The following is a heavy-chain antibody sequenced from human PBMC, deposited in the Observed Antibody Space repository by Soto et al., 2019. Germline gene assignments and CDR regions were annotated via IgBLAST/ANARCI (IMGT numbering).Heavy chain of an antibody. Sequence: PGGSLRLSCAASGFTFSSYAMSWVRQAPGKGLEWVSGFRAGGDDGTTYYADSVKGRFTISRDNSKNTLFLQMNSLRAEGTAIYYCAKKVNSGSGSQYFDYFGQGTLVTVSS. CDR2: FRAGGDDGTT. D-gene: IGHD3-10*01. CDR1: GFTFSSYA. CDR3: AKKVNSGSGSQYFDY. V-gene: IGHV3-23*01. J-gene: IGHJ4*02.